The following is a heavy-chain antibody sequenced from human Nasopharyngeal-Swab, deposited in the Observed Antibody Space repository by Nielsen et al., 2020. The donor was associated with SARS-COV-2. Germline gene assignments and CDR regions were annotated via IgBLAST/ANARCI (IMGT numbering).Heavy chain of an antibody. CDR3: TRDGGFREGDY. V-gene: IGHV3-74*01. CDR1: GFTFSGHW. Sequence: GGVLRLSCAASGFTFSGHWMYWVRQAPGKGLVWVSRINGDGSSTDYAASVKGRFTVSRDNAKNTLYLQMNSLRADDTAVYYCTRDGGFREGDYWGQGTLVTVSS. CDR2: INGDGSST. D-gene: IGHD3-10*01. J-gene: IGHJ4*02.